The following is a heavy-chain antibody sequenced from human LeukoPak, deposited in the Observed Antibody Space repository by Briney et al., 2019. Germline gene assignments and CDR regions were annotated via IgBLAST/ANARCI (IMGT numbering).Heavy chain of an antibody. J-gene: IGHJ3*02. V-gene: IGHV6-1*01. CDR1: GDSVSSKIAA. CDR3: ARISQASRGFI. CDR2: TYYRSKWYN. Sequence: SQTLSLTCAISGDSVSSKIAAWSWIRQSPSRGLEWLGRTYYRSKWYNDYAVSVQSRIIISPDTSKNQFSLQLNSVTPEDTAVYYCARISQASRGFIWGQGTMVTVSS.